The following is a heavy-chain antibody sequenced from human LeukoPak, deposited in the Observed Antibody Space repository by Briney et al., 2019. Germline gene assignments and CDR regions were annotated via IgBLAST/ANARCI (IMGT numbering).Heavy chain of an antibody. CDR1: GFSLSTSGVG. Sequence: SGPTLVNPTQTLTLTCTFSGFSLSTSGVGVCWIRQPPGRALEWLALIYWDDDNRYSPSLKSRLTITKDTSRNQVVLTMTNMDPVDTATYYCAHMIYSNSYFDYWGQGTLVTVSS. J-gene: IGHJ4*02. CDR3: AHMIYSNSYFDY. D-gene: IGHD4-11*01. V-gene: IGHV2-5*02. CDR2: IYWDDDN.